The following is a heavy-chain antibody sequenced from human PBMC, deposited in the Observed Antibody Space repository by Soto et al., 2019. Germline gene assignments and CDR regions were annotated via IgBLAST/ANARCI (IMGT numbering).Heavy chain of an antibody. CDR2: IIPIFVTA. V-gene: IGHV1-69*13. J-gene: IGHJ6*02. CDR1: GGTFSSYA. D-gene: IGHD3-3*01. CDR3: ARGGRITIFGAVISDYYGMDV. Sequence: GASVKVSCKASGGTFSSYAISWVRQAPGQGLEWMGGIIPIFVTANYAQKFQGRVTITADESTSTAYMELSSLRSEDTAVYYCARGGRITIFGAVISDYYGMDVWGQGTKVTVSS.